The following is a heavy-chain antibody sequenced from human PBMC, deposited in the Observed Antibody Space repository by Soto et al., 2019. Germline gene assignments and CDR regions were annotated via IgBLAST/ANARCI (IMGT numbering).Heavy chain of an antibody. D-gene: IGHD3-3*01. V-gene: IGHV3-23*01. J-gene: IGHJ4*02. CDR1: GFTFSSYA. CDR2: ISGSGGST. Sequence: SLRLSCAASGFTFSSYAMSWVRQAPGKGLEWVSAISGSGGSTYYADSVKGRFTISRDNSKNTLYLQMNSLRAEDTAVYYCAKDSNFWSGYYVAYWGQGTLVTVSS. CDR3: AKDSNFWSGYYVAY.